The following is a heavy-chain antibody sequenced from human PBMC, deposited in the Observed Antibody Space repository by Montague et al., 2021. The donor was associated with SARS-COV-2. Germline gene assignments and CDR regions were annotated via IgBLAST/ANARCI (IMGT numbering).Heavy chain of an antibody. CDR3: ARGSVHYYSTFDN. D-gene: IGHD2/OR15-2a*01. CDR2: TNGDT. Sequence: TNGDTTYNPSLKSRVTMSVDTSKNQFSLKMTSVTAADTAMYYCARGSVHYYSTFDNWGQGKLGTVS. J-gene: IGHJ4*02. V-gene: IGHV4-4*07.